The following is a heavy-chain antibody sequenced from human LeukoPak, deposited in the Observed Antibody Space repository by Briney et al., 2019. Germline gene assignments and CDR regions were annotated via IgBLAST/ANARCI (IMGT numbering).Heavy chain of an antibody. Sequence: GGSLRLSCAASGFTFSSYSMNWVRQAPGKGLEWVSSISSSSSYIYYADSVKGRITISRDNAKNSLYLQMNSLRAEDTAVYYCARPEYSSSSELDIWGQGTMVTVSS. J-gene: IGHJ3*02. CDR1: GFTFSSYS. CDR3: ARPEYSSSSELDI. D-gene: IGHD6-6*01. CDR2: ISSSSSYI. V-gene: IGHV3-21*01.